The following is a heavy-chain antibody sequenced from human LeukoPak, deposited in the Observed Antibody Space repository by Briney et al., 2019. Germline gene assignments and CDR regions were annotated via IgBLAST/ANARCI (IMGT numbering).Heavy chain of an antibody. D-gene: IGHD3-22*01. CDR3: AKTDSSDYSYYFDY. J-gene: IGHJ4*02. CDR2: ISGSGGRT. V-gene: IGHV3-23*01. Sequence: GGSLRLSCAASGFTFSNYAMSWVRQAPGKGLEWVSDISGSGGRTYYAGSVKGRFTVSRDNSKSTLYLQMNSLRAEDTAVYYCAKTDSSDYSYYFDYWGQGTLVTVSS. CDR1: GFTFSNYA.